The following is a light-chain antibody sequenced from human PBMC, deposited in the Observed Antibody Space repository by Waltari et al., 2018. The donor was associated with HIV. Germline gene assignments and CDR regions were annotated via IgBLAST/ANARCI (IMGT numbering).Light chain of an antibody. CDR1: QSVRRH. J-gene: IGKJ4*01. Sequence: EIVLTKSPATLSVSSVDRAILSCRASQSVRRHLAWYQQKSGQAPRLLIYEISTRAAGTPGRFNGSGSGTDFTLTITDVEPADVAVYYCQQRGTWPQVTFGGGTRVEI. V-gene: IGKV3-11*01. CDR3: QQRGTWPQVT. CDR2: EIS.